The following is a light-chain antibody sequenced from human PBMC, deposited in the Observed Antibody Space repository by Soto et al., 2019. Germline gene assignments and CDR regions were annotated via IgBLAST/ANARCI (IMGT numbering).Light chain of an antibody. CDR2: GNS. V-gene: IGLV1-40*01. Sequence: QSVLTQPPSVSGAPGQRVTISCTGSSSNIGAGYDVHWYQQLPGTAPKLLIYGNSNRPSGVPDRFPGPKSGTSAPLAITGLHADYYPYYYCQSSDTRLTGRVFGGGTTVTLL. CDR1: SSNIGAGYD. J-gene: IGLJ3*02. CDR3: QSSDTRLTGRV.